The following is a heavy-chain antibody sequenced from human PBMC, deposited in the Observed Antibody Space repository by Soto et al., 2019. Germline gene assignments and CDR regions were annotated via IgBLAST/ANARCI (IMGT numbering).Heavy chain of an antibody. Sequence: SETLSLTCTVSGGSISSDDYYWSWIRQAPGRGLEWIGYIHSSGSIYYNPSLKSRATMSIDTAGNQFSLKVSSVTVADTAVYYCARGLDGLHDDTSGPFPRPGWGQGTLVTVSS. CDR1: GGSISSDDYY. V-gene: IGHV4-30-4*01. CDR3: ARGLDGLHDDTSGPFPRPG. CDR2: IHSSGSI. J-gene: IGHJ1*01. D-gene: IGHD3-22*01.